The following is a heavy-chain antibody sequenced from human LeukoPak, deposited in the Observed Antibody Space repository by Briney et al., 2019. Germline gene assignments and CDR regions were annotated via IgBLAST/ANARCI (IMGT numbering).Heavy chain of an antibody. D-gene: IGHD4/OR15-4a*01. Sequence: GGSLRLSCAASGFTFSDYAMNWVRQAPGKGLEWASAINGNGDSTYYADSVKGRFTISRDNSKNTLYLQVNSLRAEDTAVYYCAKGPLTRFDYWGQGTLVTVSS. J-gene: IGHJ4*02. CDR3: AKGPLTRFDY. CDR1: GFTFSDYA. CDR2: INGNGDST. V-gene: IGHV3-23*01.